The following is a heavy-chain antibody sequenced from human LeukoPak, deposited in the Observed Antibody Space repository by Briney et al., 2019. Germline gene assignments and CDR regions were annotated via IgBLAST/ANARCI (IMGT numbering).Heavy chain of an antibody. V-gene: IGHV4-39*07. CDR3: AKVGRITMVRGVISY. D-gene: IGHD3-10*01. CDR2: IYYSGST. J-gene: IGHJ4*02. Sequence: PSETLSLTCTVSGVSLSSSSYYWGWIRQPPGRGLEWIGSIYYSGSTYYNPSLKSRVTISVDTSKNQFSLKLRSVTAADTAVYYCAKVGRITMVRGVISYWGQGTLVTVSS. CDR1: GVSLSSSSYY.